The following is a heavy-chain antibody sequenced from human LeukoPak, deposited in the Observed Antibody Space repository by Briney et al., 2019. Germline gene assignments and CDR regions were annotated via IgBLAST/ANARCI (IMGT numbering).Heavy chain of an antibody. CDR2: ISSSGSTI. V-gene: IGHV3-48*03. CDR3: ARGGDEPLDAFDI. D-gene: IGHD1-14*01. Sequence: GGSLRLSCAASGFTLSSYEMNWVRQAPGKGLEWVSYISSSGSTIYYADSVKGRFTISRDNAKNSLYLQMNSLRAEDTAVYYCARGGDEPLDAFDIWGQGTMVTVSS. J-gene: IGHJ3*02. CDR1: GFTLSSYE.